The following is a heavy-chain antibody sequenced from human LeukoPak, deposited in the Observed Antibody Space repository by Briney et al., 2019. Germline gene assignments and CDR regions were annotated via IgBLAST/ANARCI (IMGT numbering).Heavy chain of an antibody. CDR3: ARGVAAAGTGVY. Sequence: GASVKVSCKASGYTFTGYYMHWVRQAPGQGLEWMGWINSKSGGTNYAQKFKGRVTMTRDTSISTAYMELSRLRSDDTAVYYCARGVAAAGTGVYWGQGTLVTVSS. D-gene: IGHD6-13*01. J-gene: IGHJ4*02. CDR1: GYTFTGYY. V-gene: IGHV1-2*02. CDR2: INSKSGGT.